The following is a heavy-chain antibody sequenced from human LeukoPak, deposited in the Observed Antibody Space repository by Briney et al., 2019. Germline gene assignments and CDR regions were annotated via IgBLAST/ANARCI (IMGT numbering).Heavy chain of an antibody. Sequence: SSETLSLTCALYRGSFTGYYWSWIRQPPGHELECIGEINHSGSTNYNPSLKSRVTISVDTSKNQFSLKLSSVTAADTAVYYCARRKHSAAAAIWYFDLWGRGTLVTVSS. CDR2: INHSGST. J-gene: IGHJ2*01. CDR1: RGSFTGYY. D-gene: IGHD6-13*01. V-gene: IGHV4-34*01. CDR3: ARRKHSAAAAIWYFDL.